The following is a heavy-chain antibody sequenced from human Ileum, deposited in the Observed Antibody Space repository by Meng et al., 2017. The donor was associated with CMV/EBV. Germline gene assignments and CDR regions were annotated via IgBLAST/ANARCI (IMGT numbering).Heavy chain of an antibody. J-gene: IGHJ3*02. Sequence: KVSCKGSGYSFTSYWIGWVRQMPGKGLEWMGIIYPGDSDTRYSPSFQGQVTISADKSISTAYLQWSSLKASDTAMYYCATAKDIVVVPAARDAFDIWGQGTMVTVSS. V-gene: IGHV5-51*01. CDR3: ATAKDIVVVPAARDAFDI. D-gene: IGHD2-2*01. CDR2: IYPGDSDT. CDR1: GYSFTSYW.